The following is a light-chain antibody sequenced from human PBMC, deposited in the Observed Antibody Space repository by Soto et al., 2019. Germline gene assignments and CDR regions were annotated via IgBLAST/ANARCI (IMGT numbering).Light chain of an antibody. V-gene: IGLV2-14*01. Sequence: QSALTQPASVSGSPGQSFTISCTGTSSDVGGYDYVSWYQQHPAKAPKLLIYEVNNRPSGVSTRFSGPKSGNTASLTISGLQADDEADYYCSSYTTSSTSVFGTGTKVTVL. J-gene: IGLJ1*01. CDR1: SSDVGGYDY. CDR3: SSYTTSSTSV. CDR2: EVN.